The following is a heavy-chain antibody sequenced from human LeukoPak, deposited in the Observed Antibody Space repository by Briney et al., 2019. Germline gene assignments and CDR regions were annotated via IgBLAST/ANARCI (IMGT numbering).Heavy chain of an antibody. Sequence: SETLSLTCTVSGDSITRNYWSWIRQPAGKGLEWIGRIYNSGNTNYSPSLESRVTMSTDTSKNQFSLKLTFVTAADTAVYYCARGSFDSSGYYVFDYWGQGTLVTVSS. J-gene: IGHJ4*02. CDR1: GDSITRNY. D-gene: IGHD3-22*01. CDR3: ARGSFDSSGYYVFDY. V-gene: IGHV4-4*07. CDR2: IYNSGNT.